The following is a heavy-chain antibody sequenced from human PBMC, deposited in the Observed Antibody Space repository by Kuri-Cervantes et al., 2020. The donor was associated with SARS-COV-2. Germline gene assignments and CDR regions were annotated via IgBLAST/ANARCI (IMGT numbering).Heavy chain of an antibody. D-gene: IGHD3-3*01. CDR2: ISGTGGTT. Sequence: GESLKISCAASEFTFSDYAMSWVRQAPGRGLEWVSAISGTGGTTYYADSVKGRFTISRDNAKNSLYLQMNSLRAEDTAVYYCARDERDYDFWSGYYKDENWYFDLWGRGTLVTVSS. CDR1: EFTFSDYA. V-gene: IGHV3-23*01. J-gene: IGHJ2*01. CDR3: ARDERDYDFWSGYYKDENWYFDL.